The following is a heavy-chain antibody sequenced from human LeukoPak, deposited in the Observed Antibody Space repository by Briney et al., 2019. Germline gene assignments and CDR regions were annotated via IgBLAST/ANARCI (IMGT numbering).Heavy chain of an antibody. CDR1: RDSFTNHW. V-gene: IGHV5-51*01. CDR2: IYPGDSDT. Sequence: GESLKISCQGSRDSFTNHWIGWVRQMPGKGLEWMGNIYPGDSDTRYSPSFQGQVTMSSHKSSGTPDRPWRSPQASDTAMYYCARRHAPLAVVSDAFDIWGQGTVVTVSS. D-gene: IGHD6-19*01. CDR3: ARRHAPLAVVSDAFDI. J-gene: IGHJ3*02.